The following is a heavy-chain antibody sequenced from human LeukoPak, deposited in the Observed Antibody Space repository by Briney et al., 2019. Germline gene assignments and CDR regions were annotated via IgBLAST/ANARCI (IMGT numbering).Heavy chain of an antibody. CDR2: IWYDGSNK. CDR3: ARDPGRGYSGYDFDY. CDR1: GFTFSSYG. Sequence: PGGSLRLSCAASGFTFSSYGMHWVRQAPGKGLEWVAVIWYDGSNKYYAGSVKGRFTISRDNSKDTLYLQMNSLRAEDTAVYYCARDPGRGYSGYDFDYWGQGTLVTVSS. J-gene: IGHJ4*02. D-gene: IGHD5-12*01. V-gene: IGHV3-33*01.